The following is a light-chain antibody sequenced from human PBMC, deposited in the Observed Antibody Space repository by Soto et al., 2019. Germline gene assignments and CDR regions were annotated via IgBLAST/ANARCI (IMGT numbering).Light chain of an antibody. CDR2: AAS. J-gene: IGKJ5*01. CDR3: QQTNTFPST. CDR1: QGISSW. Sequence: DIQMTQSPSSLSASVGDRVTINCRASQGISSWLAWYQQRPGKAPKLLIYAASSLQGGVPSRFSGSGTGTDFTLTISSLQPEDFATYYCQQTNTFPSTFGQGTRLEIK. V-gene: IGKV1D-12*01.